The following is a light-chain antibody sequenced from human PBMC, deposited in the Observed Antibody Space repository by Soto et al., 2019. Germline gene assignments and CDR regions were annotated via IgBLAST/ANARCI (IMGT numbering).Light chain of an antibody. Sequence: QSALTQPPSASGSPGQSVTISCTGTSSDVGGYDYVSWYQQHPGKAPKLMIFVVNKRPSGVPDRFSGSKSGNTASLTVSGLQAEDEADYYCSSYAGSNNFVVFGGGTKLTVL. J-gene: IGLJ2*01. V-gene: IGLV2-8*01. CDR3: SSYAGSNNFVV. CDR2: VVN. CDR1: SSDVGGYDY.